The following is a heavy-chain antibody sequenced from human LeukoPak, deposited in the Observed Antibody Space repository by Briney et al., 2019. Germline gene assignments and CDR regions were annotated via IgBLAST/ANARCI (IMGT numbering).Heavy chain of an antibody. CDR2: INTNTGNP. D-gene: IGHD4-23*01. CDR1: GYTFTSYA. CDR3: ATFPSFPVTRNPGNTEEKYYYYMDV. V-gene: IGHV7-4-1*02. Sequence: GASMKVSCKASGYTFTSYAMNWVRQAPGQGLEWMGWINTNTGNPTYAQGFTGRFVFSLDTSVSTAYLQISSLKAEDTAVYYCATFPSFPVTRNPGNTEEKYYYYMDVWGKGTTVTVSS. J-gene: IGHJ6*03.